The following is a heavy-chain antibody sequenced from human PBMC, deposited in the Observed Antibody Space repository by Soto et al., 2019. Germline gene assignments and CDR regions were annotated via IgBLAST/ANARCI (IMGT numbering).Heavy chain of an antibody. Sequence: PSETLSLTCAVSGGSIGGVGYSWSWIRQPPGGGLEWIGYMSHSGTFLKSPSLKTRLTMSLDMSKNQFSLTLNSMTAADTAVYYCARAQFYSGSGNYNNLMFDAWGQGIQVTVSS. CDR3: ARAQFYSGSGNYNNLMFDA. D-gene: IGHD3-10*01. CDR2: MSHSGTF. V-gene: IGHV4-30-2*01. J-gene: IGHJ5*02. CDR1: GGSIGGVGYS.